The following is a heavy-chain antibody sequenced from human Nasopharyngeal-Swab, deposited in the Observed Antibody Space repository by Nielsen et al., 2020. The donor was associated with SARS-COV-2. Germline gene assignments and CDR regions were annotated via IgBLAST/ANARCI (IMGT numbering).Heavy chain of an antibody. D-gene: IGHD3-22*01. V-gene: IGHV2-26*01. CDR1: GFSLSNARMG. CDR3: ARPTADDSSGYYYVDWYFDL. CDR2: IFSNDEK. J-gene: IGHJ2*01. Sequence: SGATLVKPTETLTLTCTVSGFSLSNARMGVSWIRQPPGKALEWLAHIFSNDEKSYSTSLKSRLTISKDTSKSQVVLTMTNMDPVDTATYYCARPTADDSSGYYYVDWYFDLWGRGTLVTVSS.